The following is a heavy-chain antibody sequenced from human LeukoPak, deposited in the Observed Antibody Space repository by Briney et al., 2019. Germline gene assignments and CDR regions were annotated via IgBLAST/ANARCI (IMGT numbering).Heavy chain of an antibody. J-gene: IGHJ4*02. CDR2: IIPILGIA. D-gene: IGHD1-7*01. CDR3: ACRRTGTHLDY. V-gene: IGHV1-69*04. Sequence: SVKVSCKASGGTFSSYAISWVRQAPGQGLEWMGRIIPILGIANYAQKFQGRVTITADKSTSTAYMELSGLRSEDTAVYYCACRRTGTHLDYWGQGTLVTVSS. CDR1: GGTFSSYA.